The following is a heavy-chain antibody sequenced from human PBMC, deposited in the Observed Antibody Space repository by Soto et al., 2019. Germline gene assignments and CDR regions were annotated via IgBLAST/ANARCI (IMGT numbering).Heavy chain of an antibody. V-gene: IGHV4-38-2*02. CDR1: GYSITSGYY. D-gene: IGHD4-17*01. CDR3: ARDGTTVTDNNPNTYYYYYYGMDV. J-gene: IGHJ6*02. Sequence: PSETLSLTCAASGYSITSGYYWGWIRQPPGKGLEWIGSIYHSESTYYNPSLKSRVTISVDTSMDQFSLKLNSVTAADTAVYYCARDGTTVTDNNPNTYYYYYYGMDVWGQGTTVTVSS. CDR2: IYHSEST.